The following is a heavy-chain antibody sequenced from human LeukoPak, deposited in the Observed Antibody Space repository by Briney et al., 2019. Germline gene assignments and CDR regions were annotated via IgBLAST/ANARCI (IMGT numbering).Heavy chain of an antibody. D-gene: IGHD3-22*01. CDR3: ARGGDSSGSIRSAFDI. CDR1: GLTFNSYA. J-gene: IGHJ3*02. Sequence: GGSLRLSCAASGLTFNSYAMSWVRQAPGKGLEWVSVINSGGTTYYADSVKGRFTISRDNSKNTLYLQMNSLSAEDTAVYYCARGGDSSGSIRSAFDIWGQGTMVTVSS. V-gene: IGHV3-53*01. CDR2: INSGGTT.